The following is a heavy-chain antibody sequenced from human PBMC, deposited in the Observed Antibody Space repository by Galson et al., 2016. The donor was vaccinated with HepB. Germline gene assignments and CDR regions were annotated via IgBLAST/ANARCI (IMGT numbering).Heavy chain of an antibody. CDR3: ARFGYGFDY. Sequence: SLRLSCAASGFTFSSFGINWVRQAPGKGLEWISYISSSTNNIYCADSVKGRFTISRDNAKKSLYLQMNSLRTEDTSVYYCARFGYGFDYWGQGTPVTVSS. V-gene: IGHV3-48*01. CDR1: GFTFSSFG. CDR2: ISSSTNNI. J-gene: IGHJ4*02. D-gene: IGHD5-18*01.